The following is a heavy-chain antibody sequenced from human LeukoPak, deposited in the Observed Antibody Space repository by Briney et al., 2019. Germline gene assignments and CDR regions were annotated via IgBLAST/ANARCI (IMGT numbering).Heavy chain of an antibody. Sequence: SETLSLTCAVYGGSFSGYYWSWIRQPPGKGLEWIGEINHSGSTNYNPSLKSRVTISVDTSKNQFSLKLSSVTAADTAVYYCARKYYYDSSGYYKWVYFDYWGQGTLVTVSS. V-gene: IGHV4-34*01. CDR3: ARKYYYDSSGYYKWVYFDY. D-gene: IGHD3-22*01. CDR1: GGSFSGYY. J-gene: IGHJ4*02. CDR2: INHSGST.